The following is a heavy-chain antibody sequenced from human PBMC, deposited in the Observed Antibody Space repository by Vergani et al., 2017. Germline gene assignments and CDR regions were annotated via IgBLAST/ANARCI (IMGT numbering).Heavy chain of an antibody. V-gene: IGHV3-7*01. Sequence: EVQLLESGGGLVQPGGSLRLSCAASGFTFSKYWMTWVRQAPGKGLEWVANIKEDGSETYYVDSVKGRFTISRDNAKNSLYLQMNSLRDEDTAVYYCASPTQMDSKGTRYYTDVWGKGITVTVS. CDR1: GFTFSKYW. J-gene: IGHJ6*03. CDR3: ASPTQMDSKGTRYYTDV. CDR2: IKEDGSET. D-gene: IGHD3-16*02.